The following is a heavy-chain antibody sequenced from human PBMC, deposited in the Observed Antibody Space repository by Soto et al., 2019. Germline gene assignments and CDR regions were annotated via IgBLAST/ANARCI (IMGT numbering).Heavy chain of an antibody. D-gene: IGHD3-22*01. CDR2: ISSSGSTI. V-gene: IGHV3-11*01. Sequence: PGGSLRLSCAASGFTFSDYYMSWIRQAPGKGLEWVSYISSSGSTIYYADSVKGRFTIPRDNAKNSLYLQMNSLRAEDTAVYYCARPHLYSDRSGYPDYWGKGTLVTVSS. CDR1: GFTFSDYY. CDR3: ARPHLYSDRSGYPDY. J-gene: IGHJ4*02.